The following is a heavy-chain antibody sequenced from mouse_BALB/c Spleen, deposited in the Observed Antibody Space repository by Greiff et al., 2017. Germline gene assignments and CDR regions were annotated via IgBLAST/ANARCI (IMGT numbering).Heavy chain of an antibody. Sequence: DVMLVESGGGLVKPGGSLKLSCAASGFTFSSYAMSWVRQTPEKRLEWVATISSGGSYTYYPDSVKGRFTISRDNAKNTLYLQMSSLRSEDTAMYYCARLGNDYDGAMDYWGQGTSVTVSS. V-gene: IGHV5-9-1*01. CDR1: GFTFSSYA. CDR2: ISSGGSYT. J-gene: IGHJ4*01. CDR3: ARLGNDYDGAMDY. D-gene: IGHD2-4*01.